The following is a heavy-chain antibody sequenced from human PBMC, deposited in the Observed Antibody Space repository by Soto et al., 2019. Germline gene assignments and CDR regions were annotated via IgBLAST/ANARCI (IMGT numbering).Heavy chain of an antibody. Sequence: QVPLVQSGAEVKKPGASVKVSCKASGYTFTGYYMHWVRQAPGQGLEWMGWINPNSGGTNYAQKFQGWVTMTRDTSISTAYMELSRLRSDDTAVYYCARGDSSSWHYYYYMDVWGKGTTVTVSS. D-gene: IGHD6-13*01. J-gene: IGHJ6*03. V-gene: IGHV1-2*04. CDR3: ARGDSSSWHYYYYMDV. CDR1: GYTFTGYY. CDR2: INPNSGGT.